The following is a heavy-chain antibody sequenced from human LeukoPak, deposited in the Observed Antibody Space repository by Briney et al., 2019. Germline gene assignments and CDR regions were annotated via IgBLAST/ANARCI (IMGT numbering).Heavy chain of an antibody. J-gene: IGHJ3*02. V-gene: IGHV4-61*08. Sequence: PSETLSLTCTVSGGSISSGGYYWSWIRQPPGKGLEWIGYIYYSGSTNYNPSLKSRVTISVDTSKNQFSLKLSSVTAADTAVYYCAREIYVWGSYRHAFDIWGQGTMVTVSS. D-gene: IGHD3-16*02. CDR3: AREIYVWGSYRHAFDI. CDR1: GGSISSGGYY. CDR2: IYYSGST.